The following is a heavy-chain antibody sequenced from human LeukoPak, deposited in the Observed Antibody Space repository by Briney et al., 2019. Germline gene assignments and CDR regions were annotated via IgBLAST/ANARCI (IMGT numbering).Heavy chain of an antibody. CDR2: INAGNGNT. D-gene: IGHD3-16*02. CDR3: ARDPRNDYVWGSYRYMAIDY. CDR1: GYTFTSYA. J-gene: IGHJ4*02. V-gene: IGHV1-3*01. Sequence: ASVKVSCKASGYTFTSYAMHWVRQAPGQRLEWMGWINAGNGNTKYSQKFQGRVTITRDTSASTAYMELSSLRSEDTAVYYCARDPRNDYVWGSYRYMAIDYWGQGTLVTVSS.